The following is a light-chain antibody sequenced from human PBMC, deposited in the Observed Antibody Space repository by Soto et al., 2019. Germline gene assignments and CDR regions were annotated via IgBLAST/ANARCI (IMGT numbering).Light chain of an antibody. Sequence: QSALTQPASVSGSPGQSIPISCTGTSSDVGGYNYVSWYQLHPGKAPKLMVYEVSNRPSGVSNRFSGSKSGNTASLTISGLQAEDEADYYCSSYTSSTAYVFGTGTKLTVL. CDR1: SSDVGGYNY. V-gene: IGLV2-14*01. CDR2: EVS. CDR3: SSYTSSTAYV. J-gene: IGLJ1*01.